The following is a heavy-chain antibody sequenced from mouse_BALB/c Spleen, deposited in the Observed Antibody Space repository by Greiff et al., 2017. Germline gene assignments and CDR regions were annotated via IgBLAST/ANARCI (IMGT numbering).Heavy chain of an antibody. J-gene: IGHJ3*01. CDR2: FYPGSGSI. V-gene: IGHV1-62-2*01. CDR1: GYTFTEYI. D-gene: IGHD1-2*01. Sequence: VQLQESGAGLVKPGASVKLSCKASGYTFTEYIIHWVKQRSGQGLEWIGWFYPGSGSIKYNEKFKDKATLTADKSSSTVYMELSRLTSEDSAVYFCARHDPYDGLFAYWGQGTLVTVSA. CDR3: ARHDPYDGLFAY.